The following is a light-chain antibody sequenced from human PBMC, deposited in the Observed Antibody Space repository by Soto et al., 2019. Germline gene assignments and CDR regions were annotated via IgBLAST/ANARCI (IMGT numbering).Light chain of an antibody. J-gene: IGLJ2*01. CDR3: SSYTTTSTHV. V-gene: IGLV2-14*03. Sequence: QSALTQTASVSGSPGQSVTISCTGTNTGVGDYKFVSWYQHHPGKAPKLVIFDVNNRPSGVSDRFSGSKSGNTASLTISGLQAEDEADYYCSSYTTTSTHVFGGGTKLTVL. CDR2: DVN. CDR1: NTGVGDYKF.